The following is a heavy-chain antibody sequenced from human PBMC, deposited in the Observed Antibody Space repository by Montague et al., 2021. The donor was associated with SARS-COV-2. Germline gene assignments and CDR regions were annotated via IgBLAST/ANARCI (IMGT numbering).Heavy chain of an antibody. D-gene: IGHD5-12*01. CDR2: ISHSGST. CDR3: ARVLYLLRFVRRYYGMDV. CDR1: GGSFSGYY. Sequence: SETLSLTCAVYGGSFSGYYWSWIRQPPGEGLEWIAEISHSGSTSYNPSLKSRVTISVDTSKNQFSLKLSSATAADTAVYYCARVLYLLRFVRRYYGMDVWGQGTTVTVSS. V-gene: IGHV4-34*01. J-gene: IGHJ6*02.